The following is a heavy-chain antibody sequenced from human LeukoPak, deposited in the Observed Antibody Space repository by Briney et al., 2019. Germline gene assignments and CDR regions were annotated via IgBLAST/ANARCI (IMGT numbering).Heavy chain of an antibody. J-gene: IGHJ5*02. CDR3: ARGERTSPWFDP. CDR1: GFTFSSYA. V-gene: IGHV3-23*01. CDR2: ISGSGGST. Sequence: GGSLRLSCAATGFTFSSYAMSWVRQAPGKGLEWVSAISGSGGSTYYADSVKGRFTISRDNSKNTLYLQMNSLRAEDTAVYYCARGERTSPWFDPWGQGTLVTVSS. D-gene: IGHD2-2*01.